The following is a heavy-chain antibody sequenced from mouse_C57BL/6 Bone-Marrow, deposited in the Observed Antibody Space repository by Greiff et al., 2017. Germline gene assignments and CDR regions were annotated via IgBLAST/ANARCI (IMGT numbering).Heavy chain of an antibody. CDR2: IRLKSDNYAT. D-gene: IGHD4-1*01. J-gene: IGHJ3*02. CDR3: RGPSNWDFAW. Sequence: EVKLEESGGGLVQPGGSMKLSCVASGFTFSNYWMNWVRQSPEKGLEWVAQIRLKSDNYATHYAESVKGRFTISRAASKSSVYLQMNNLGDKDTGFFCCRGPSNWDFAWWGQGTLVIVPA. V-gene: IGHV6-3*01. CDR1: GFTFSNYW.